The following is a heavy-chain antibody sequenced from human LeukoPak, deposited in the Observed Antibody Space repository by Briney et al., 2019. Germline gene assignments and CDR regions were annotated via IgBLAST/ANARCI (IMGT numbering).Heavy chain of an antibody. D-gene: IGHD3-16*01. CDR2: INHSGST. CDR1: GGSFSGYY. Sequence: SETLSLTCAVYGGSFSGYYWSWIRQPPGKGLEWIGEINHSGSTNYNPSLKSRVTISVDTSKNQFSLKLSSVTAADTAVYYCARQSDYVWGSYCPTTYYFDYWGQGTLVTVSS. J-gene: IGHJ4*02. V-gene: IGHV4-34*01. CDR3: ARQSDYVWGSYCPTTYYFDY.